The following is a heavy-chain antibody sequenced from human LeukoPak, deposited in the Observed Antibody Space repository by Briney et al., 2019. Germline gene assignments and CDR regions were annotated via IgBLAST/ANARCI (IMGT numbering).Heavy chain of an antibody. CDR1: GGSFSGYY. V-gene: IGHV4-34*01. D-gene: IGHD3-22*01. Sequence: SETLSLTCAVYGGSFSGYYWSWIRQPPGKGLEWIGEINHSRSTNYNPSLKSRVTISVDTSKNQFSLKLSSVTAADTAVYYCARSQYYYDSSGYYYWRAFDIWGQGTMVTVSS. CDR2: INHSRST. CDR3: ARSQYYYDSSGYYYWRAFDI. J-gene: IGHJ3*02.